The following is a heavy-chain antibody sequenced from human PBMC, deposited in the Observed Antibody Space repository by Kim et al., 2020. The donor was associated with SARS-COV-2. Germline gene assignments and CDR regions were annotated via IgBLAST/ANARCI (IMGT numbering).Heavy chain of an antibody. V-gene: IGHV4-59*13. D-gene: IGHD3-10*01. CDR2: IYYSGST. CDR3: ARNGGYFYGSGSYYIPPDY. J-gene: IGHJ4*02. CDR1: GGSISSYY. Sequence: SETLSLTCTVSGGSISSYYWSWIRQPPGKGLEWIGYIYYSGSTNYNPSLKSRVTISVDTSKNQFSLKLSSVTAADTAVYYCARNGGYFYGSGSYYIPPDYWGQGTLVTVSS.